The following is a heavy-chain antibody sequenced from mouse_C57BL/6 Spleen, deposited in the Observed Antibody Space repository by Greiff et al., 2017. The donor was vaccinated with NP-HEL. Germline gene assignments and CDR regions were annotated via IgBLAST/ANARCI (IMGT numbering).Heavy chain of an antibody. CDR1: GFTFSDYG. J-gene: IGHJ2*01. CDR3: ARKEEGFDY. CDR2: ISSGSSTI. Sequence: EVKLMESGGGLVKPGGSLKLSCAASGFTFSDYGMHWVRQAPEKGLEWVAYISSGSSTIYYADTVKGRFTISRDNAKNTLFLQMTSLMSEDTAMYYCARKEEGFDYWGQGTTLTVSS. V-gene: IGHV5-17*01.